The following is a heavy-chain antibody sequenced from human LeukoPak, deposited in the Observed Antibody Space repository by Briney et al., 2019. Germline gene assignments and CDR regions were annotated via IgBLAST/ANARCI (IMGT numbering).Heavy chain of an antibody. CDR3: ARGTQVVVAATAY. J-gene: IGHJ4*02. CDR2: ISYDGSNK. V-gene: IGHV3-30-3*01. CDR1: GFTFNSYA. Sequence: GGSLRLSCAASGFTFNSYAMHWVRQAPGKGLEWVAVISYDGSNKYYADSVKGRFTISRDNSKNTLYLQMNSLRAEDTAVYYCARGTQVVVAATAYWGQGTLVTVSS. D-gene: IGHD2-15*01.